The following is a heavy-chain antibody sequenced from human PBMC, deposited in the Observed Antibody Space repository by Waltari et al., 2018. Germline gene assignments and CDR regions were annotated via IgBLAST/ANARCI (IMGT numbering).Heavy chain of an antibody. D-gene: IGHD1-7*01. CDR2: ISYDGYNK. CDR3: ARPHYTNLNYFDP. J-gene: IGHJ5*02. Sequence: QVQLVESGGGGVQPGTSLRLSCFPSGFNFNSYTMHWVRQAPGKGLEWVGVISYDGYNKYYGDSVRGRFTMSRDNSKNTLYLEMNSLRIDDTAVYYCARPHYTNLNYFDPWGQGTLVTVSS. CDR1: GFNFNSYT. V-gene: IGHV3-30-3*01.